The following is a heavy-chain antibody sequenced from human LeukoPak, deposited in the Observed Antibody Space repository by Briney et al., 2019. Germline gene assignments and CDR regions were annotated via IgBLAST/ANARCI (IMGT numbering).Heavy chain of an antibody. V-gene: IGHV1-69*04. CDR2: IIPILDIT. D-gene: IGHD3-10*01. Sequence: SVKVSCKASGGTFSSYAFSWVRQAPGQGLEWMGRIIPILDITDYSQKFQGRVTVTADKSTRTAYLELSSLRSEDTAVYYCARDGYFYGSGTYPFLWFDPWGQGTLVTVSS. CDR3: ARDGYFYGSGTYPFLWFDP. J-gene: IGHJ5*02. CDR1: GGTFSSYA.